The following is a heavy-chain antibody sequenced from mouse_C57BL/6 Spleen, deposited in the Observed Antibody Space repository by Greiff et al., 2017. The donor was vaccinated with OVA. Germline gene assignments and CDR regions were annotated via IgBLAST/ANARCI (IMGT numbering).Heavy chain of an antibody. CDR3: TLITTVVAFDG. D-gene: IGHD1-1*01. V-gene: IGHV1-15*01. J-gene: IGHJ2*01. CDR1: GYTFTDYE. CDR2: IDPETGGT. Sequence: QVQLQQSGAELVRPGASVTLSCKASGYTFTDYEMHWVKQTPVHGLEWIGAIDPETGGTAYNQKFKGKAILTADKSSSTAYMELRSLTSEDSAVYYCTLITTVVAFDGWGQGTTLTVSS.